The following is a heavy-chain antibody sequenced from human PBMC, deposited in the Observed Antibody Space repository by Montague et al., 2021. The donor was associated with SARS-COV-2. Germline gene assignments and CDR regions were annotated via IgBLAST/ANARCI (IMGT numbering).Heavy chain of an antibody. Sequence: SLRLSCAASGFTFSRYGMHWVRQAPGKGLEWVAAIWYDGSSKYYADSVKGRFTISRDNSKNTLYLQMNSLRAEDTAVYYCASEYDILTGYYFDYWGQGTLVTVSS. CDR2: IWYDGSSK. V-gene: IGHV3-33*01. D-gene: IGHD3-9*01. CDR3: ASEYDILTGYYFDY. CDR1: GFTFSRYG. J-gene: IGHJ4*02.